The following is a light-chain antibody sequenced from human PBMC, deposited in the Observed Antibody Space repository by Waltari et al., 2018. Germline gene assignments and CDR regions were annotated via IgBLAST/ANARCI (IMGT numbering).Light chain of an antibody. CDR1: QSISNS. Sequence: DIQMTQSPSTLSASVGDRVPITCRASQSISNSLAWYQQKPGKAPNLLIYKASVLARGVPSRFSCSGSVTDFTLTISSLQPDDFATYYCQQHKAYPYTFGQGTKLAIK. CDR3: QQHKAYPYT. V-gene: IGKV1-5*03. J-gene: IGKJ2*01. CDR2: KAS.